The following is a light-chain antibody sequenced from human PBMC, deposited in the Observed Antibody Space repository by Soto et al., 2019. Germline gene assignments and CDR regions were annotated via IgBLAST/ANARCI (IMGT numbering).Light chain of an antibody. CDR2: AAS. Sequence: DIQITQSPSTLSASVGDRVTITCRASQSISSWLAWYQQKPGKAPKLLISAASRLQSGVPSRFSGSGSGTDFTLTINGLQPEDFETYYCLQAASFPRTFGQGTKVDIK. V-gene: IGKV1-12*01. CDR1: QSISSW. CDR3: LQAASFPRT. J-gene: IGKJ1*01.